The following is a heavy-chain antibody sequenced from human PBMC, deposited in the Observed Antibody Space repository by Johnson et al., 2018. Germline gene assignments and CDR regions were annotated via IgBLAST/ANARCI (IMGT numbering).Heavy chain of an antibody. V-gene: IGHV4-59*01. CDR1: GGSISTYY. CDR2: FYYSGST. J-gene: IGHJ3*02. CDR3: ACPILTGYPWAFDI. Sequence: QVQLQESGPGLVKPSETLSLTCTVSGGSISTYYWSWIRQPPGKGLEWIGYFYYSGSTNYHPSLKSRVTISVDPSKNQFSLKLSSVTAAAPAVYYCACPILTGYPWAFDIWGQGTMVTVSS. D-gene: IGHD3-9*01.